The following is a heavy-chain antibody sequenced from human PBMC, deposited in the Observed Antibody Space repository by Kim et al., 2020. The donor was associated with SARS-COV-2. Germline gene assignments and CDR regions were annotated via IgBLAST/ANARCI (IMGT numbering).Heavy chain of an antibody. CDR1: GFRFSGFG. D-gene: IGHD3-10*01. CDR2: MSAGGGGT. J-gene: IGHJ4*02. Sequence: GGSLRLSCAASGFRFSGFGLSWVRQAPGKGLEWVAAMSAGGGGTFHADSVKGRFTISRYNSQNTLYLQMNSLRAEDTAVYFCARSLPGYSGSSYKWGQGTLVTVSS. V-gene: IGHV3-23*01. CDR3: ARSLPGYSGSSYK.